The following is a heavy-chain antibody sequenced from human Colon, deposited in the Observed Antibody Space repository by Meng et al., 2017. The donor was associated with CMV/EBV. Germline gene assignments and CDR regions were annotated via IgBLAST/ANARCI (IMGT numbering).Heavy chain of an antibody. CDR2: ITHSGNT. CDR3: ARRFVFGVLPIDS. CDR1: GRSFSGYY. J-gene: IGHJ4*02. Sequence: GSLRLSCAVYGRSFSGYYWSWIRQSPGKGLEWIGEITHSGNTKYTPSLKSRVTMSVDTSKNQFSLKLSSVTAADTAVYFCARRFVFGVLPIDSWGQGTLVTVSS. V-gene: IGHV4-34*01. D-gene: IGHD3-16*01.